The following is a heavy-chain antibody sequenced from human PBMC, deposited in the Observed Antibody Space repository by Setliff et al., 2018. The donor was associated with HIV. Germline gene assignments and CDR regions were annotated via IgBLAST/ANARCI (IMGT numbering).Heavy chain of an antibody. D-gene: IGHD2-15*01. CDR3: ARKYCSGAKCDDVFDI. CDR1: GYTFTSNY. Sequence: ASVKVSCKASGYTFTSNYIHWVRQAPGQGLEWMGVINPGGGSTKYAQRFQGRVTMTRDTSTSTVYMELSSLKSEDTAVYYCARKYCSGAKCDDVFDIWGQGTMVTVS. V-gene: IGHV1-46*01. CDR2: INPGGGST. J-gene: IGHJ3*02.